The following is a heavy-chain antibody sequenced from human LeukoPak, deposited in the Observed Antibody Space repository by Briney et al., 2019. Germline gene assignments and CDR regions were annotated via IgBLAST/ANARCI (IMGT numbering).Heavy chain of an antibody. V-gene: IGHV4-39*01. Sequence: SETLSLTCTVSGGSISSGGYYWSWIRQHPGKGLEWIGYIYYSGSTNYNPSLKSRITISIDTSKNQFSLKLNSVTAADTAVYYCARQKAAIFDFWGQGTLVTVSS. CDR3: ARQKAAIFDF. J-gene: IGHJ4*02. D-gene: IGHD2-15*01. CDR1: GGSISSGGYY. CDR2: IYYSGST.